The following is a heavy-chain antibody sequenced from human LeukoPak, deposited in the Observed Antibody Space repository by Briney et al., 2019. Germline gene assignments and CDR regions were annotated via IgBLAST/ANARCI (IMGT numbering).Heavy chain of an antibody. V-gene: IGHV4-59*01. CDR2: VHYSGTT. CDR1: GASISNAY. Sequence: SETLSLICTVSGASISNAYWSWIRQPPGKGLEWIAYVHYSGTTNYNSYLKSRVTISTDTSKNQFSLKLTSVTAADTAVYYCARGGPSSTYFDYWGQGALVVVSS. CDR3: ARGGPSSTYFDY. D-gene: IGHD2-21*01. J-gene: IGHJ4*02.